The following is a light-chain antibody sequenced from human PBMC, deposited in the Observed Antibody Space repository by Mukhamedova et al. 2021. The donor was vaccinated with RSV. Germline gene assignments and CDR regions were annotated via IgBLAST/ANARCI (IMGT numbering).Light chain of an antibody. CDR2: AAS. Sequence: WYQRRVHGRPPQLLIYAASILQSGVPSRFSGRGSGTDFTLTISNPQPEDFASYYCQQSFSVPLTFGGGTTVGLK. CDR3: QQSFSVPLT. J-gene: IGKJ4*01. V-gene: IGKV1-39*01.